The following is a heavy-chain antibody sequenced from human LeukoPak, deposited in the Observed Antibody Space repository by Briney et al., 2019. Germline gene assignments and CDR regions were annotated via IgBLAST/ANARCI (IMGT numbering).Heavy chain of an antibody. CDR3: ARGRITIFGVVIGCFDY. CDR2: IYHSGST. J-gene: IGHJ4*02. D-gene: IGHD3-3*01. V-gene: IGHV4-4*02. CDR1: GGSISSSNW. Sequence: SGTLSLTCAVSGGSISSSNWWSWVRQPPGKGLEWIGEIYHSGSTNYNPSLKSRVTISVDKSKNQFSLKLSSVTAADTAVYYCARGRITIFGVVIGCFDYWGQGTLVTVSS.